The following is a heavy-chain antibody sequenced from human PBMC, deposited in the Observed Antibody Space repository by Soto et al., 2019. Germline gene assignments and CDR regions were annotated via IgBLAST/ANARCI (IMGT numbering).Heavy chain of an antibody. D-gene: IGHD2-15*01. V-gene: IGHV4-4*02. CDR2: IYHSGST. Sequence: SETMSLTCAVSGGNISSSNWWSWVRKTPGKGLEWIGEIYHSGSTNYNPSLKSRVTISVDKSKNQFSLKLSSVTAADTAVYYCARSTVVTPTVDFDYWGQGTLVTVSS. CDR1: GGNISSSNW. CDR3: ARSTVVTPTVDFDY. J-gene: IGHJ4*02.